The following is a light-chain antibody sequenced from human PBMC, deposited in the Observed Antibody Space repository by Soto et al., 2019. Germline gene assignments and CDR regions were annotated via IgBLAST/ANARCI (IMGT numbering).Light chain of an antibody. J-gene: IGKJ3*01. Sequence: EIVLTQSPGTLSLSPGERATLSCRASQSVSDSYLAWYQQKPGQAPRLLIYASSRATGIPDRFSGSGSGTDFTLTISRLEPDDLAVYYCQHYGTSALFGPGTNVDIK. CDR3: QHYGTSAL. V-gene: IGKV3-20*01. CDR2: AS. CDR1: QSVSDSY.